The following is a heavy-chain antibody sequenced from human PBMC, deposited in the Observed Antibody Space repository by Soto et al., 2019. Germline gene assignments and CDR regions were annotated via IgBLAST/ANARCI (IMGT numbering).Heavy chain of an antibody. V-gene: IGHV1-69*01. Sequence: QVQLVQSGAEVKKPGSSVKVSCKASGGTFSSYAISWVRQAPGQGLEWMGGIIPIFGTANYAQKFQGRVTITADESTSTAYMALSSLRAEDTAVYYCARAKGFGELLHYPYYFDYWGQGTLVTVSS. CDR3: ARAKGFGELLHYPYYFDY. CDR2: IIPIFGTA. D-gene: IGHD3-10*01. CDR1: GGTFSSYA. J-gene: IGHJ4*02.